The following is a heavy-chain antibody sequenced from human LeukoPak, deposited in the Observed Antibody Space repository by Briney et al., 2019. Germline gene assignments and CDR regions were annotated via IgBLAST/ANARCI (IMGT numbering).Heavy chain of an antibody. V-gene: IGHV3-66*02. CDR2: IYISGST. J-gene: IGHJ4*02. D-gene: IGHD1-26*01. CDR3: ARYSGSYSRFFDY. Sequence: GGSLRLSCAVSGFSVSSNYMSWVRQAPGKGLEWVSVIYISGSTSYADSVEGRFTISRDNSKNTLYLQMNSLRTEDTAVYYCARYSGSYSRFFDYWGQGALVTVSS. CDR1: GFSVSSNY.